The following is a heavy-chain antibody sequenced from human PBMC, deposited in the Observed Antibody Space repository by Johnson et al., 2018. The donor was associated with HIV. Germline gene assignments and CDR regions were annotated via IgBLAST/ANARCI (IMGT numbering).Heavy chain of an antibody. CDR1: GFTFSSYG. V-gene: IGHV3-30*02. CDR2: IRYDGSNK. Sequence: QVQLVESGGGVVQPGGSLRLSCAASGFTFSSYGMHWVRQAPGKGLEWEAFIRYDGSNKYCADSVKGGFTISRDNSKNTLYLQMNSLRAEDTAVYYCAKDHPRIRIPTKDDAFDIWGQGTMVTVSS. D-gene: IGHD1-26*01. J-gene: IGHJ3*02. CDR3: AKDHPRIRIPTKDDAFDI.